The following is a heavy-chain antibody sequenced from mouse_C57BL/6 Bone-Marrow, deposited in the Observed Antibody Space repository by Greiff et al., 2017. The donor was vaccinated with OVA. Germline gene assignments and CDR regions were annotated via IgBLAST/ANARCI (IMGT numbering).Heavy chain of an antibody. V-gene: IGHV1-82*01. CDR2: IYPGDGDT. CDR3: ASSRQLRPYYCDY. D-gene: IGHD3-2*02. Sequence: QVQLQQSGPELVKPGASVKISCKASGYAFSSSWMNWVKQRPGKGLEWIGRIYPGDGDTNYNGKFKGKATLTADKSSSTAYMQLSSLTSEDSAVYFCASSRQLRPYYCDYWGQGTTLTVSS. J-gene: IGHJ2*01. CDR1: GYAFSSSW.